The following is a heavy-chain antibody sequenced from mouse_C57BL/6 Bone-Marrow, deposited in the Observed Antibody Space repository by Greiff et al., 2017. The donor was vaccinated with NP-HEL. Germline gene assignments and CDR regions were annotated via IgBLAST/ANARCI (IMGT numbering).Heavy chain of an antibody. D-gene: IGHD1-1*01. V-gene: IGHV1-53*01. Sequence: QVQLQQPGTELVKPGASVKLSCKASGYTFTSYWMHWVKQRPGQGLEWIGNINPSNGGTNYNEKFKSKATLTVDKSSSTAYMQLSSLTSEDSAVYYSARESITTVVAVDYWGQGTTLTVSS. CDR1: GYTFTSYW. CDR2: INPSNGGT. J-gene: IGHJ2*01. CDR3: ARESITTVVAVDY.